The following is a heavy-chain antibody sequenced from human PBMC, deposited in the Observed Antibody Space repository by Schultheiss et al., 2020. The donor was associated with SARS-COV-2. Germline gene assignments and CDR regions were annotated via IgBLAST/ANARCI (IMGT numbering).Heavy chain of an antibody. J-gene: IGHJ4*02. V-gene: IGHV3-30*18. D-gene: IGHD5-24*01. CDR2: ISYDGSNK. CDR1: GFTFSSYG. CDR3: AKDGLGDGYNPYPGY. Sequence: GGSLRLSCAASGFTFSSYGMHWVRQAPGKGLEWVAVISYDGSNKYYADSVKGRFTISRDNSKNTLYLQMNSLRAEDTAVYYCAKDGLGDGYNPYPGYWGQGTLVTVSS.